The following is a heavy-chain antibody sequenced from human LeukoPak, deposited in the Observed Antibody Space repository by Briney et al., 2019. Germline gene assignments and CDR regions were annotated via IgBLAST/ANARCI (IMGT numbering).Heavy chain of an antibody. Sequence: PSETLSLTCTVSGGSISSYYWSWIRQPPGKGLEWIGYIYYSGSTNYNPSLKSRVTISVDTSKNQFSLKLSSVTAADTAVYYCARYRSSWTTNYWGQGTLVTVSS. CDR2: IYYSGST. D-gene: IGHD6-13*01. CDR1: GGSISSYY. CDR3: ARYRSSWTTNY. J-gene: IGHJ4*02. V-gene: IGHV4-59*08.